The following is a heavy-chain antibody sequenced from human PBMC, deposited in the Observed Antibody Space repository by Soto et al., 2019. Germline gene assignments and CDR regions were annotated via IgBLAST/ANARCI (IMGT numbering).Heavy chain of an antibody. Sequence: GGSLRLSCAASGFRFRTRAMSWVRQAPGKGLEWVASIRPGGDSTYYADSVKGRFAVSRDNSNVTLYLQMDSLRVEDTAIYYCKTHEAGAQWAGGFDSWGQGTLVTVSS. J-gene: IGHJ5*01. CDR3: KTHEAGAQWAGGFDS. V-gene: IGHV3-23*01. CDR2: IRPGGDST. D-gene: IGHD1-26*01. CDR1: GFRFRTRA.